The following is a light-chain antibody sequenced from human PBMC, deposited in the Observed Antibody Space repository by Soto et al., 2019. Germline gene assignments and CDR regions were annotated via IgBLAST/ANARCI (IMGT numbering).Light chain of an antibody. J-gene: IGKJ3*01. CDR2: DAP. CDR3: QQYDNLPPFT. V-gene: IGKV1-33*01. CDR1: QDISNY. Sequence: DIQMTQSPSSLSASVGDRVTITCQASQDISNYLNWYQQKSGKAPKLLIYDAPNLETGVPSRFSGSGSETDFTFTISSLQPEDIATYYCQQYDNLPPFTFGPGTKVDIK.